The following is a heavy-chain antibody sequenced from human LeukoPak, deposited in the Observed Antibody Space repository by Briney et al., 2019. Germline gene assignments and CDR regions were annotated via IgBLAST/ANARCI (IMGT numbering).Heavy chain of an antibody. D-gene: IGHD3-22*01. CDR3: ARHVHVSMIVVILSDYFDY. CDR2: IYYSGST. J-gene: IGHJ4*02. CDR1: GGSITSSSYY. V-gene: IGHV4-39*01. Sequence: RTSETLSLTCSVSGGSITSSSYYWGWIRQPPGKGLEWIGSIYYSGSTYYNPSLKSRVTISVDTSKNQFSLRLSSVTAADTAVYYCARHVHVSMIVVILSDYFDYWGRGTLVSVST.